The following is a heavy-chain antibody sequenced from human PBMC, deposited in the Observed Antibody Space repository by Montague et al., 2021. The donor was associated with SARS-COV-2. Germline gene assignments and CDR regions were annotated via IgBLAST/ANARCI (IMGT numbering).Heavy chain of an antibody. CDR3: ARVKWELSVGNVFDI. V-gene: IGHV4-39*01. J-gene: IGHJ3*02. CDR1: GGSISSSSYY. D-gene: IGHD1-26*01. CDR2: IHHSGTT. Sequence: SETLSLTCTVSGGSISSSSYYWAWIRPPPGKGLEWIGSIHHSGTTFKHPSLKRRVSMSVDTSKNQSSLMLSPVTADETAMYYCARVKWELSVGNVFDIWGQGTMVTVSS.